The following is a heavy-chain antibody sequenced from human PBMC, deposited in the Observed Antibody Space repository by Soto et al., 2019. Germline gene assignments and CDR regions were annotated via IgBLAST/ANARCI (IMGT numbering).Heavy chain of an antibody. CDR2: IWYDGSNK. V-gene: IGHV3-33*01. J-gene: IGHJ6*01. CDR1: GFTFSSYG. CDR3: ARDLIDAGMEV. Sequence: GGSLRLSCAASGFTFSSYGMHWVRQAPGKGLERVAVIWYDGSNKYYADSVKGRFTISRDNSKNTLYLQLNSRRAEATAVSYCARDLIDAGMEVWDPGTTLAVFS.